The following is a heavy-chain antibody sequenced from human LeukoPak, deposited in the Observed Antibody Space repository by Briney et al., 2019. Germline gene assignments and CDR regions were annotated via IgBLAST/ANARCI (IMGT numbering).Heavy chain of an antibody. D-gene: IGHD3-22*01. V-gene: IGHV3-21*01. CDR3: ARSRYDSSGYYGIIGN. CDR2: ISSSSIYK. Sequence: GGSLRLSCAASGFTFSSYAMSWVRQAPGKGLEWVSSISSSSIYKYYADSVKGRFTISRDNAKKSLYLQMNSLRAEDTAVYYCARSRYDSSGYYGIIGNWGQGTLVTVSS. J-gene: IGHJ4*02. CDR1: GFTFSSYA.